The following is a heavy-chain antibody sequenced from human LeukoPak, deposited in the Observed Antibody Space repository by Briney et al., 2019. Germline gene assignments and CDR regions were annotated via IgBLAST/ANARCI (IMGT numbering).Heavy chain of an antibody. Sequence: GGSLRLSCAASGFTFDDYAMHWVRQAPGKGLEWVSGISWNSGSIGYADSVKGRFTISRDNAKNSLYLQMNSLRAEDTALYYCAKDLGDELGYCSSTSCYALDYWGQGTLVTVSS. V-gene: IGHV3-9*01. CDR1: GFTFDDYA. CDR3: AKDLGDELGYCSSTSCYALDY. D-gene: IGHD2-2*01. J-gene: IGHJ4*02. CDR2: ISWNSGSI.